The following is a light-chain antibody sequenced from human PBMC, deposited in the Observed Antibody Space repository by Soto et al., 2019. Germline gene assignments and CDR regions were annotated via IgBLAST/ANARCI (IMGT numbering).Light chain of an antibody. V-gene: IGKV1-5*03. CDR3: QQYNSYPLT. CDR1: QSISSW. J-gene: IGKJ4*01. Sequence: DIQMTQSPSTLSASVGDRVTITCRASQSISSWLAWYQQKPGKAPNLLIYKASSLESGVPSRFSGSGSGTEFSLNISSLQPDDFATYYCQQYNSYPLTFGGGTKVEI. CDR2: KAS.